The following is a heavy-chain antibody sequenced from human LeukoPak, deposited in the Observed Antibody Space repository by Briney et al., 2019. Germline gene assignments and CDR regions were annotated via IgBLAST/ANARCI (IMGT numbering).Heavy chain of an antibody. D-gene: IGHD6-13*01. CDR1: GFTFSSYG. CDR2: ISYDGSNK. V-gene: IGHV3-30*18. Sequence: GGSLRLSCAASGFTFSSYGMHWVRQAPGKGLEWVAVISYDGSNKYYADSVKGRFTISRDNSKNTLHLQMNSLRAEDTAVYYCAKDLGSSWYGDFDYWGQGTLVTVSS. J-gene: IGHJ4*02. CDR3: AKDLGSSWYGDFDY.